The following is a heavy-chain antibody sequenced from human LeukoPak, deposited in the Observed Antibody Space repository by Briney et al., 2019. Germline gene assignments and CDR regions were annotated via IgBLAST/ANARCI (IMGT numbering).Heavy chain of an antibody. CDR1: GGTFSSYA. CDR2: IIPIFGTA. V-gene: IGHV1-69*13. CDR3: AKDPSIVGALTDY. J-gene: IGHJ4*02. D-gene: IGHD1-26*01. Sequence: ASVKVSCKASGGTFSSYAISWVRQAPGQGLEWMGGIIPIFGTANYAQKFQGRVTITADESTSTAYMELSSLRSEDTAVYYCAKDPSIVGALTDYWGQGTLVTVSS.